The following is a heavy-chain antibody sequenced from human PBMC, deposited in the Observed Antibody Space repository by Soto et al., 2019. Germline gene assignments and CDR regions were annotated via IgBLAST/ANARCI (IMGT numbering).Heavy chain of an antibody. CDR2: IIPIFGTA. J-gene: IGHJ6*02. CDR3: ARGRRGAGVVIIRGDYYYYGMDV. Sequence: SVKVSCKASGGTFSSYAISWVRQAPGQGLEWMGGIIPIFGTANYAQKFQGRVTITADESTSTAYMELSSLRSEDTAVYYCARGRRGAGVVIIRGDYYYYGMDVWGQGTTVTVSS. V-gene: IGHV1-69*13. D-gene: IGHD3-3*01. CDR1: GGTFSSYA.